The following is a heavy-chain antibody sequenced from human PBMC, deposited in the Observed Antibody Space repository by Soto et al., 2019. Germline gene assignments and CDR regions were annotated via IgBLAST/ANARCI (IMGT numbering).Heavy chain of an antibody. Sequence: GGSLRLSCAASGFTFSNAWMSWVRQAPGKGLEWAGRIKRKTDGGTRDYAAPVKGRFTXXXXXXKXMXYXXXXSLKTEDPAVYYCTTDDPINKNWGQGTLVPSPQ. CDR3: TTDDPINKN. J-gene: IGHJ4*02. V-gene: IGHV3-15*01. CDR1: GFTFSNAW. CDR2: IKRKTDGGTR.